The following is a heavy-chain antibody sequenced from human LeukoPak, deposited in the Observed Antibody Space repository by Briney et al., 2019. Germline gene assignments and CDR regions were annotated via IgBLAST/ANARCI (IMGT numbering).Heavy chain of an antibody. V-gene: IGHV3-23*01. Sequence: EPGGSLRLSCAVSGFTFSSYAMSWVRQAPGKGLEWVSAISRSGGSTYYADSVKGRFTISRDKSKNTLYLQMNSLRAEDTAVYYCAKDMRGFFGVVADYFDYWGQGTLVTVSS. CDR3: AKDMRGFFGVVADYFDY. CDR1: GFTFSSYA. CDR2: ISRSGGST. D-gene: IGHD3-3*01. J-gene: IGHJ4*02.